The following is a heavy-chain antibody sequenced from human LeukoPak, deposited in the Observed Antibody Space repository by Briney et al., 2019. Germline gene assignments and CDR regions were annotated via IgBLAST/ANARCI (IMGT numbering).Heavy chain of an antibody. Sequence: GVSLRLSCAASGFTFSSYWMHWVRQVPGKGLVWVSRINSDGSSTSYADSVKGRFTFSRDNAKNTLYVQMNSLRAEDTAVYYCSTGSGHAFDIWGRGTMVTVSS. CDR3: STGSGHAFDI. V-gene: IGHV3-74*01. D-gene: IGHD3-10*01. CDR1: GFTFSSYW. CDR2: INSDGSST. J-gene: IGHJ3*02.